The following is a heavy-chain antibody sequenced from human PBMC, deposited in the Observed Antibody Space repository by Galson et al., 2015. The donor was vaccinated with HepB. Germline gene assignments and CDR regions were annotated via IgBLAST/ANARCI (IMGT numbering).Heavy chain of an antibody. D-gene: IGHD1-26*01. J-gene: IGHJ4*02. Sequence: SLRLSCAASGFTFSNAWMSWVRQAPGKGLEWVGRIKSKTDGGTTDYAAPVKGRFTISRDDSKNTLYLQMNSLKTEDTAVYYCTTLYSGSHRWPYWGQGTVVTVSS. CDR2: IKSKTDGGTT. CDR3: TTLYSGSHRWPY. CDR1: GFTFSNAW. V-gene: IGHV3-15*01.